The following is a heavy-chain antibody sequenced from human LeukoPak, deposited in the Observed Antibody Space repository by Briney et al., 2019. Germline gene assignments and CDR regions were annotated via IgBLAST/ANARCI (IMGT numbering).Heavy chain of an antibody. J-gene: IGHJ3*02. CDR3: AKDLYYYDSSGYYYPYAFDI. V-gene: IGHV3-23*01. D-gene: IGHD3-22*01. CDR1: GFTFSNYA. CDR2: ISPSGETT. Sequence: PGGSLRLSCAASGFTFSNYAMGWVRQAPGKGLGWVSSISPSGETTYYADSVRGRFTISRDNSKNTLFLQMNSLRAEDAALYYCAKDLYYYDSSGYYYPYAFDIWGQGTMVTVSS.